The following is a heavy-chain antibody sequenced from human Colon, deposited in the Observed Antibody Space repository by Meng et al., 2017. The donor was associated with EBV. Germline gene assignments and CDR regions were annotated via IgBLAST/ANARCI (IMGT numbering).Heavy chain of an antibody. CDR2: ISYGGST. CDR3: ARGIQIWHEIDY. J-gene: IGHJ4*02. D-gene: IGHD5-18*01. Sequence: QLHLQGSGPGLVKPSETLSLTCTVSGGSISSSSYSCAWIRQPPGKGLEWIGGISYGGSTSYNPSLKSRVTISIDTSKNQFSLSLTSVTAADTAIYYCARGIQIWHEIDYWGQGTLVTVSS. CDR1: GGSISSSSYS. V-gene: IGHV4-39*07.